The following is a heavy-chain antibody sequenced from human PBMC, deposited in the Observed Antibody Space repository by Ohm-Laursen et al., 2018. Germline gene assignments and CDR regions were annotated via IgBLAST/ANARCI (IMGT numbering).Heavy chain of an antibody. V-gene: IGHV3-53*01. CDR2: IHSGGNT. CDR3: ATAGPYSGDDY. CDR1: GFTVNNNY. D-gene: IGHD6-25*01. Sequence: SLRLSCSASGFTVNNNYMSWVRQAPGKGLEWVSVIHSGGNTYYVDSVKGRFTISRDNSKNTLYLQMNSLRDEDTAVYYCATAGPYSGDDYWGQGTPVNVSS. J-gene: IGHJ4*02.